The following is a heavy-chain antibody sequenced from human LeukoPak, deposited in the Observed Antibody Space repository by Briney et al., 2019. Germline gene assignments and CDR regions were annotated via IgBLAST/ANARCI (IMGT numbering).Heavy chain of an antibody. D-gene: IGHD3-9*01. CDR2: ISYDGSNK. CDR3: AAGYFDWHY. V-gene: IGHV3-30*03. CDR1: GFTFSSYG. Sequence: GGSLRLSCAASGFTFSSYGMHWVRQAPGKGLEWVAVISYDGSNKYYADSVKGRFTISRDNAESSLYLQMNRLRGEDTAMYYCAAGYFDWHYWGQGILVTVSS. J-gene: IGHJ4*02.